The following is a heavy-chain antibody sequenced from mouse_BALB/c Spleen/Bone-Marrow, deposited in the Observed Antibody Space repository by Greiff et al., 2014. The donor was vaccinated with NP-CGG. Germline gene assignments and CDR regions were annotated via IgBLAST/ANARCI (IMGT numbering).Heavy chain of an antibody. Sequence: EVQLQQSGPELVKPGASVKISCKASGYTFTDYNMHWVKQSHGKSLEWIGYIYPYNGATEYNQKFRSKATLTVDVSSSTAYMELRSLTSEDSAVYYCARGYDYAMDYWGQGTSVTVSS. CDR2: IYPYNGAT. V-gene: IGHV1S29*02. D-gene: IGHD2-14*01. CDR1: GYTFTDYN. J-gene: IGHJ4*01. CDR3: ARGYDYAMDY.